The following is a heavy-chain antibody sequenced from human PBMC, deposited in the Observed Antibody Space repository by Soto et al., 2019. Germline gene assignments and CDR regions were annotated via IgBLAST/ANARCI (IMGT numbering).Heavy chain of an antibody. D-gene: IGHD3-10*01. J-gene: IGHJ6*02. CDR3: ASNYGTGSYYREYYYYGKDG. V-gene: IGHV4-59*01. CDR1: GGSISSYH. Sequence: SETLSRTSTASGGSISSYHWSWIRQPPGKGLVWIGYIYYSGSTNYNPSLRSRVTISVDTSKNQFSLKLSSVTAADTAVYYCASNYGTGSYYREYYYYGKDGWGQRTTVTV. CDR2: IYYSGST.